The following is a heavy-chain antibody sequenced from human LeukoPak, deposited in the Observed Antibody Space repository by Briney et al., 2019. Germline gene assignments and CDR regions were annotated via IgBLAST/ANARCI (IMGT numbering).Heavy chain of an antibody. CDR2: MYHSGSA. CDR1: GYSISSGYY. CDR3: GRSSGEKSTIEY. J-gene: IGHJ4*02. Sequence: SETLSLTCTVSGYSISSGYYWAWIRQPPGKGLEWIGSMYHSGSAHYNPSLKSRVTMSVDTSKNQFSLKVSSVTAADTAVYYCGRSSGEKSTIEYWGQGALVTVSS. D-gene: IGHD5/OR15-5a*01. V-gene: IGHV4-38-2*02.